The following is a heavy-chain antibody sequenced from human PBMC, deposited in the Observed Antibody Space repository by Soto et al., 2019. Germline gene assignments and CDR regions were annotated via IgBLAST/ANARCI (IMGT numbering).Heavy chain of an antibody. Sequence: ELQLLQSAAEVKKPGESLRISCEGFGYSFTTYWIGWVRQMPGKGLEWMGIIYPPNSETIYSPSFEGWVTISVDKSINTAFVQWISLEASDTAMYYCARHVASDRWSYFDNWGQGTLVSVSS. V-gene: IGHV5-51*01. CDR2: IYPPNSET. D-gene: IGHD3-3*01. CDR3: ARHVASDRWSYFDN. CDR1: GYSFTTYW. J-gene: IGHJ4*02.